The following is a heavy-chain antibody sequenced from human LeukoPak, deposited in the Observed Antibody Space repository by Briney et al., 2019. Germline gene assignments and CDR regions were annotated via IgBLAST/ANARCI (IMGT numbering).Heavy chain of an antibody. CDR2: IYYGGSA. J-gene: IGHJ5*02. V-gene: IGHV4-39*07. CDR3: ARQPNIVVVDNWFDP. Sequence: SETLSLACTVSGGSITSSGFYWGWLRQPPGKGLEWLGNIYYGGSAYYNPSLKSRVTISVDTSKNQFSLKLSSVTAADTAVYYCARQPNIVVVDNWFDPWGQGTLVAVSS. CDR1: GGSITSSGFY. D-gene: IGHD2-15*01.